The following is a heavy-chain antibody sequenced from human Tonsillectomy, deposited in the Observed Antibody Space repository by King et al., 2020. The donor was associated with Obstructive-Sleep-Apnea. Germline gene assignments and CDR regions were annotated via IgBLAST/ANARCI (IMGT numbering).Heavy chain of an antibody. D-gene: IGHD4-17*01. CDR1: GFTFDDYA. Sequence: VQLVESGGGLVQPGRSLRLSCAASGFTFDDYAMHWVRQAPGKGLELVSGIRWNSCGIGYADFVKGRFTISRDNAKNSLYLQMNSLRAEDTALYYCAKGYYGDSVDYWGQGTLVTVSS. CDR2: IRWNSCGI. CDR3: AKGYYGDSVDY. J-gene: IGHJ4*02. V-gene: IGHV3-9*01.